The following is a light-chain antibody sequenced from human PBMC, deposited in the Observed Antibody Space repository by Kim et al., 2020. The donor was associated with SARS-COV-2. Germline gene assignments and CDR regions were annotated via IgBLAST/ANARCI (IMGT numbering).Light chain of an antibody. J-gene: IGLJ2*01. CDR3: SSYAGNNILV. CDR2: EVA. CDR1: SSDVDGYNR. Sequence: GQAVTIPCTGTSSDVDGYNRVSWHQQHPGKAPKLLMYEVAKRPSRVADRFSGSKSGNTASLTVSGLQAEDEADYYCSSYAGNNILVFGGGTKLTVL. V-gene: IGLV2-8*01.